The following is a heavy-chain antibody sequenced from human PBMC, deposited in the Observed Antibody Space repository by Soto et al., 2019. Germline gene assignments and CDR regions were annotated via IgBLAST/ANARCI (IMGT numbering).Heavy chain of an antibody. CDR2: IIPIFGTA. CDR3: ARVGVPAAHYFDY. CDR1: GGTFSSYA. J-gene: IGHJ4*02. Sequence: ASVKVSCKASGGTFSSYAISWVRQAPGQGLEWMGGIIPIFGTANYAQKFQGRVTITADESTSTAYMELSSLRSEDTAVYYCARVGVPAAHYFDYWGQGTLVTVSS. V-gene: IGHV1-69*13. D-gene: IGHD2-2*01.